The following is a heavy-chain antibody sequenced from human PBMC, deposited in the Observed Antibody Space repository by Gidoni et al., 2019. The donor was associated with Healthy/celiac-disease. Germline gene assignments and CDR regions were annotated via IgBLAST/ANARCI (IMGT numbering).Heavy chain of an antibody. CDR3: ASPGIAVAGTGGFDY. D-gene: IGHD6-19*01. Sequence: EVQLVETGGGLIQPGGSLRLSCAASGFTVSSNYMSWVRQAPGKGLEWVSVIYSGGSTYYADSVKGRFTISRDNSKNTLYLQMNSLRAEDTAVYYCASPGIAVAGTGGFDYWGQGTLVTVSS. CDR2: IYSGGST. J-gene: IGHJ4*02. CDR1: GFTVSSNY. V-gene: IGHV3-53*02.